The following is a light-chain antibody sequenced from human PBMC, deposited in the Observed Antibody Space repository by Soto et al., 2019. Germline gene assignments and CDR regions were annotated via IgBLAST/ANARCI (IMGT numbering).Light chain of an antibody. CDR1: SSDVGGYDF. J-gene: IGLJ2*01. Sequence: QSVLTQPPSASGSPGQSVTISCTGTSSDVGGYDFVSWYQQHPGKAPKLLIYEVSKRPSGVPDRFSGSKSGNTASLTVSGLQAEDGADYYCSSYGGSKNLVFGGGTKLTVL. CDR2: EVS. CDR3: SSYGGSKNLV. V-gene: IGLV2-8*01.